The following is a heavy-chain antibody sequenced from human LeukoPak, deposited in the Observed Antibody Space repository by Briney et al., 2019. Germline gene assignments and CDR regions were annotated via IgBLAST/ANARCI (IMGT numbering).Heavy chain of an antibody. J-gene: IGHJ6*03. CDR1: GGSIGTYY. CDR3: ARHIGGGIEDMDV. CDR2: IYVTGT. D-gene: IGHD3-16*02. V-gene: IGHV4-59*08. Sequence: SETLSLTCTVSGGSIGTYYWSWIRQSPGKGLEWIGYIYVTGTRYNPYLQSRVTISVDRSRNQFFLKMSSVTAADTAVYYCARHIGGGIEDMDVWGKGTKVTVSS.